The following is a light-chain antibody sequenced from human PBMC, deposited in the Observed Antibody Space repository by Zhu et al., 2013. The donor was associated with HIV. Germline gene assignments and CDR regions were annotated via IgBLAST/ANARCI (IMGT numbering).Light chain of an antibody. CDR2: ENN. J-gene: IGLJ2*01. V-gene: IGLV1-51*01. CDR3: AGWDDSLNGPV. Sequence: QSVLTQPPSVSAAPGQKVTISCSGYTSNFEKNYVSWYQQLPGTAPKLLIYENNKRPSGVPDRFSGSKSGTSASLAISGLQSEDEADYYCAGWDDSLNGPVFGGGTKLTVL. CDR1: TSNFEKNY.